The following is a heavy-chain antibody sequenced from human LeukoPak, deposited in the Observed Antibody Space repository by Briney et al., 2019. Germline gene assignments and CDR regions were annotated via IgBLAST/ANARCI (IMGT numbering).Heavy chain of an antibody. CDR1: GGFLSSYY. CDR2: IYYTGST. V-gene: IGHV4-59*08. CDR3: ARVVCSSSSCASYYFDY. J-gene: IGHJ4*02. Sequence: SGTLPLTCTVSGGFLSSYYWSWIRQPPGKGLEGIGYIYYTGSTYYNPSLKSRVTISGDTPKNQFSLKLSSVTAADTAVYYCARVVCSSSSCASYYFDYWGQGTLVTVSS. D-gene: IGHD2-2*01.